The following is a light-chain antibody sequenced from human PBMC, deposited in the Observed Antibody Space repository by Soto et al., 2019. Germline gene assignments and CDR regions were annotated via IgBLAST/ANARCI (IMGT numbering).Light chain of an antibody. Sequence: QSALTQPPSASASPGQSVTISCTGTSSDVGGYNYVSWYQQRPGKAPKLMIYEGGKRPSGVSSRFSGSKSGNTASLTISGLQAEDEADYYCCSYAGFSSFVFGTGTKLTVL. CDR3: CSYAGFSSFV. J-gene: IGLJ1*01. CDR2: EGG. V-gene: IGLV2-23*03. CDR1: SSDVGGYNY.